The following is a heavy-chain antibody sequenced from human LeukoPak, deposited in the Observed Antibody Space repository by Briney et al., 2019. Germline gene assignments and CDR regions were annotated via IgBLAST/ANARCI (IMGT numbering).Heavy chain of an antibody. Sequence: PSETLSLTCTVSGGSINTYYWSWIRQPAGKGLEWIGRIYTSGSTDYNPSLNSRVTMSVDTSKNQFSLKLSSVTAADTAVYYCVRRYSSAWYFDYWGQGTLVTVSS. CDR2: IYTSGST. CDR3: VRRYSSAWYFDY. V-gene: IGHV4-4*07. CDR1: GGSINTYY. D-gene: IGHD6-25*01. J-gene: IGHJ4*02.